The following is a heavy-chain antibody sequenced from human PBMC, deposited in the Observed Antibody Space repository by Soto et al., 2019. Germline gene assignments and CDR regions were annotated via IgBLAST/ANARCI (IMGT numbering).Heavy chain of an antibody. CDR3: AKVRYYDSSGYYDNYYFDY. CDR1: GFTFSSYA. CDR2: ISGSGGST. D-gene: IGHD3-22*01. Sequence: GGSLRLSCAASGFTFSSYAMSWVRQAPGKGLEWVSAISGSGGSTYYADSVKGRFTISRDNSKNTLYLQMNSLRAEDTAVYYCAKVRYYDSSGYYDNYYFDYWGQGTLVTVSS. J-gene: IGHJ4*02. V-gene: IGHV3-23*01.